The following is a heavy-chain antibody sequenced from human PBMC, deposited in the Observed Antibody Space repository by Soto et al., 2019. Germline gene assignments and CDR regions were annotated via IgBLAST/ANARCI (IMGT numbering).Heavy chain of an antibody. V-gene: IGHV3-74*01. CDR3: AREVGGGYYDFWSGYFPSGVDV. CDR2: INSDGSST. J-gene: IGHJ6*02. CDR1: GFTFSSYW. Sequence: GGSLRLSCAASGFTFSSYWMHWVRQAPGKGLVWVSRINSDGSSTSYADSVKGRFTISRDNAKNTLYLQMNSLRAEDTAVYYCAREVGGGYYDFWSGYFPSGVDVWGQGTTVTVSS. D-gene: IGHD3-3*01.